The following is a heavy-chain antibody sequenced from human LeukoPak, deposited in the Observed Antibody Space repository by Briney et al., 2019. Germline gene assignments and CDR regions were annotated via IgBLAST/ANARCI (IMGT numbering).Heavy chain of an antibody. CDR3: TTGRYSTDDAFDI. Sequence: GGSLRLSCAASGFTFSSYWMSWVRQAPGKGLEWVGRIKSKTDGGTTDYAAPVKGRFTISRDDSKNTLYLQMNSLKTEDTAVYYCTTGRYSTDDAFDIWGQGTMVTVSS. CDR1: GFTFSSYW. CDR2: IKSKTDGGTT. J-gene: IGHJ3*02. V-gene: IGHV3-15*01. D-gene: IGHD4-11*01.